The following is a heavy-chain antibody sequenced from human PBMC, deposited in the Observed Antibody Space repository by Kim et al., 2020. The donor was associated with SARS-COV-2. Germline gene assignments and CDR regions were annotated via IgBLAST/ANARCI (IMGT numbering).Heavy chain of an antibody. Sequence: SETLSLTCTVSGGSISSSSYYWGWIRQPPGKGLEWIGSIYYSGSTYYNPSLKSRVTISVDTSKNQFSLKLSSVTAADTAVYYCARRHSSGWSRTPGYFDYWGQGTLVTVSS. CDR1: GGSISSSSYY. CDR3: ARRHSSGWSRTPGYFDY. D-gene: IGHD6-19*01. V-gene: IGHV4-39*01. J-gene: IGHJ4*02. CDR2: IYYSGST.